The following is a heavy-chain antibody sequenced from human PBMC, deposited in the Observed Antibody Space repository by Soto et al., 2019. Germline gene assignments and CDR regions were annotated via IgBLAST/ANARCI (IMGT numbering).Heavy chain of an antibody. Sequence: GGSLRLSCAASGFTFSSYAMSWVRQAPGKGLEWASAISGSGGSTYYAASVKGRFTISRDNSKNTLYLQMNSLRAEDTAVYYCAKDYAAGTKAMNWFDPWGQGTLVTVSS. J-gene: IGHJ5*02. D-gene: IGHD6-13*01. CDR3: AKDYAAGTKAMNWFDP. CDR2: ISGSGGST. CDR1: GFTFSSYA. V-gene: IGHV3-23*01.